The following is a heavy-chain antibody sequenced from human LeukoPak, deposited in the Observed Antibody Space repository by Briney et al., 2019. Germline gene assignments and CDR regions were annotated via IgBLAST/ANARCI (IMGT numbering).Heavy chain of an antibody. CDR1: GFTFSNYW. V-gene: IGHV3-7*03. CDR3: AKSGPYCSSTSCNYFDY. CDR2: IKQDGSEK. J-gene: IGHJ4*02. D-gene: IGHD2-2*01. Sequence: GGSLRLSCAASGFTFSNYWMSWVRQAPGKGLEWVANIKQDGSEKYYVNSVKGRFTISRDNAKNSLYLQMNSLRAEDTAVYYCAKSGPYCSSTSCNYFDYWGQGTLVTVSS.